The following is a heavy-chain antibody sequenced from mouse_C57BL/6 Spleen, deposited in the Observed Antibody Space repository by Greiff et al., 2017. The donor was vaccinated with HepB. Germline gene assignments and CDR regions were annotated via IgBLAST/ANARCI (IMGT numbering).Heavy chain of an antibody. Sequence: QVQLKQPGAELVKPGASVKLSCKASGYTFTSYWMHWVKQRPGRGLEWIGRIDPNSGGTKYNEKFKSKATLTVDKPSSTAYMQLSSLTSEDSAVYYCARRYYYGSSWWYFDVWGTGTTVTVSS. CDR3: ARRYYYGSSWWYFDV. CDR1: GYTFTSYW. V-gene: IGHV1-72*01. J-gene: IGHJ1*03. CDR2: IDPNSGGT. D-gene: IGHD1-1*01.